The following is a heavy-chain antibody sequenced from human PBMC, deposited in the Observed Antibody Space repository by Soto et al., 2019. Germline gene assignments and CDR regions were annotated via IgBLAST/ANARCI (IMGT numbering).Heavy chain of an antibody. D-gene: IGHD3-3*01. CDR2: ISSSSSYI. CDR1: GFTFSSYS. V-gene: IGHV3-21*01. Sequence: GGSLRLSCAASGFTFSSYSMNWVRQAPGKGLEWVSSISSSSSYIYYADSVKGRFTISRDNAKTSLYLQMNSLRAEDRAVYYCASGAYDLWGGNDAFDIWGQGTMVTVSS. CDR3: ASGAYDLWGGNDAFDI. J-gene: IGHJ3*02.